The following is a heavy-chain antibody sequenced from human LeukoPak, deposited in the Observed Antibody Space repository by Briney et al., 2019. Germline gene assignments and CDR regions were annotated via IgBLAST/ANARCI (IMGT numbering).Heavy chain of an antibody. CDR2: VYYSGST. CDR3: ARHEGTIEMATVFDY. V-gene: IGHV4-39*01. CDR1: GGSISNSRLY. D-gene: IGHD5-24*01. Sequence: SGTLSLTCSVSGGSISNSRLYWGWIRQPPGKGPEWIGSVYYSGSTYYNPSLKSRVTIFADTSKNQFSLNVRSVTAADTAVNYCARHEGTIEMATVFDYWGQGILVTVSS. J-gene: IGHJ4*02.